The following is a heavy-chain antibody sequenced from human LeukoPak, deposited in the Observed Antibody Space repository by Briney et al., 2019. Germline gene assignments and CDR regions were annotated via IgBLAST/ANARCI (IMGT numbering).Heavy chain of an antibody. V-gene: IGHV4-38-2*02. J-gene: IGHJ4*02. CDR3: ASKNYYDTSGYPFDY. Sequence: PSETLSLTCTVSGYSISSGYYWGWIRQPPGKGLEWIGSIYHSGSTYYNPSLKSRVTISVDTSKNQFSLKLSSVTAADTAVYYCASKNYYDTSGYPFDYWGQGTLVTVSS. CDR2: IYHSGST. D-gene: IGHD3-22*01. CDR1: GYSISSGYY.